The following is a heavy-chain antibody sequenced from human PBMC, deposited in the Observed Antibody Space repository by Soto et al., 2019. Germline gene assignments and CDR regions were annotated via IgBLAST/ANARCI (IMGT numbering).Heavy chain of an antibody. CDR2: IYYSGST. D-gene: IGHD5-18*01. CDR1: GGSISSSSYY. Sequence: SETLSLTCTVSGGSISSSSYYWGWIRQPPGKGLEWIGSIYYSGSTYYNPSLKSRVTISVDTSKNQFSLKLSSVTAADTAVYYCARGYSYGYPVAYYFDYWGQGTLVTVSS. J-gene: IGHJ4*02. V-gene: IGHV4-39*01. CDR3: ARGYSYGYPVAYYFDY.